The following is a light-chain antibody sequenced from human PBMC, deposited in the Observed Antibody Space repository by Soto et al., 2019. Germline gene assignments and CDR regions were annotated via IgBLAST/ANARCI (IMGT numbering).Light chain of an antibody. CDR2: NNN. J-gene: IGLJ2*01. V-gene: IGLV1-44*01. CDR1: YSNFGSNI. CDR3: ASWDDSLNDVL. Sequence: QSVLTQPPSASWTPGQRVTISCSGSYSNFGSNIVNWYQHFPGTAPKLLIYNNNKRPSGVPDRFSASKSGTSVSLAISGLQSEDEAIYYCASWDDSLNDVLFGGGTKLTVL.